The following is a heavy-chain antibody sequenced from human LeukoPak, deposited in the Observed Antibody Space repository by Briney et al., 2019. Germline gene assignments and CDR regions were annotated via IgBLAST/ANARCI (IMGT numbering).Heavy chain of an antibody. J-gene: IGHJ4*02. CDR1: GGSFSGYY. CDR2: INHSGST. CDR3: ARDVLSSTWDFDY. Sequence: SETLSLTCAVYGGSFSGYYWSWIRQPPGKGLEWIGEINHSGSTNYNPSLKSRVTISVDTSKNQFSLKLSSVTAADTAVYYCARDVLSSTWDFDYWGQGTLVTVSS. D-gene: IGHD6-13*01. V-gene: IGHV4-34*01.